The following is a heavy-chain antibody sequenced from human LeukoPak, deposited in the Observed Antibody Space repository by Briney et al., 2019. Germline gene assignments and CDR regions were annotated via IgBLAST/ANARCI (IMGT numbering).Heavy chain of an antibody. CDR3: AKDKSSGWTVWFDP. J-gene: IGHJ5*02. Sequence: GGTLRLSCAASGLTFSSYGMSWVRQAPGKGLEWVSAISGSGGSTYYADSVKGRFTISRDNSKNTLYLQMNSLRAEDTAVYYCAKDKSSGWTVWFDPWGQGTLVTVSS. CDR1: GLTFSSYG. D-gene: IGHD6-19*01. V-gene: IGHV3-23*01. CDR2: ISGSGGST.